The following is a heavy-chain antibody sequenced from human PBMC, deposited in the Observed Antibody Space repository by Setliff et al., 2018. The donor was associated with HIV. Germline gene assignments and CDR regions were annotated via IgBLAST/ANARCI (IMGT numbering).Heavy chain of an antibody. CDR2: VHSYGSV. D-gene: IGHD4-17*01. V-gene: IGHV4-39*01. J-gene: IGHJ1*01. CDR1: GGSISSSNYY. Sequence: KASETLSLTCSVSGGSISSSNYYWGWLRQPPGKGLEWIGSVHSYGSVYYNPSLQSRVTVSVDTSKNRFSLNLRSVTATDTAIYYCARHGDYEYFQHWGRGTPGTVS. CDR3: ARHGDYEYFQH.